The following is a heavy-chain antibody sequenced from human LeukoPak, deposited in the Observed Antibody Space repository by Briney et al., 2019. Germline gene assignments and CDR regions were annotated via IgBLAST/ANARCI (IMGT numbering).Heavy chain of an antibody. J-gene: IGHJ4*02. CDR1: GFTFSSYS. CDR2: ISSSSSYI. D-gene: IGHD3-10*01. V-gene: IGHV3-21*01. CDR3: ASTNHYYGSGTYDYYFDY. Sequence: GGSLRLSCAASGFTFSSYSMNWVRQAPGKGLEWVSSISSSSSYIYYADSVKGRFTISRDNAKNSLYLQMTSLRAEDTAVYYCASTNHYYGSGTYDYYFDYWGPGSLVIVSS.